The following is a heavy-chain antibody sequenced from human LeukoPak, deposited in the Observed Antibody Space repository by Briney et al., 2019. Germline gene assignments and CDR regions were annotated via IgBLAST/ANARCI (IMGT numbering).Heavy chain of an antibody. J-gene: IGHJ4*02. CDR3: ASSGSYRFDY. CDR1: GFTFSSYS. D-gene: IGHD1-26*01. Sequence: GGSLGLSCAASGFTFSSYSMNWVRQAPGKGLEWVSHITASSTAMFYADSVKGRFTISRDNAKNSLYLQMNSLRDEDTAVYYCASSGSYRFDYWGQGTLVTVSS. CDR2: ITASSTAM. V-gene: IGHV3-48*02.